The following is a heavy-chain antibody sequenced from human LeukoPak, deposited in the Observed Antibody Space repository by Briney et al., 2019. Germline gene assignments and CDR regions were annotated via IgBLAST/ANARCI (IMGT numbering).Heavy chain of an antibody. V-gene: IGHV4-34*01. J-gene: IGHJ5*02. CDR1: GGSISSYY. CDR2: INHSGST. D-gene: IGHD2-15*01. CDR3: ARTPLVAAKGSRSFDP. Sequence: SETLSLTCTVSGGSISSYYWSWIRQPPGKGLEWIGEINHSGSTNYNPSLKGRVTISVDTSKNQFSLKLSSVTAADTAVYYCARTPLVAAKGSRSFDPWGQGTLVTVSS.